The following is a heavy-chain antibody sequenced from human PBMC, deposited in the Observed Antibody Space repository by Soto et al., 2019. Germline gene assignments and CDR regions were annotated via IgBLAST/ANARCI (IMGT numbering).Heavy chain of an antibody. V-gene: IGHV3-23*01. CDR3: AILDSSTWYTGYYFEY. CDR1: GFSFSSYA. CDR2: FSDGGSNT. D-gene: IGHD6-13*01. Sequence: GGSLRLSCAASGFSFSSYAMNWVRQAPGKGLECVSAFSDGGSNTYYTDSVKGRFTISRDNSKNTLFLQMNSLRAEDTAVYYCAILDSSTWYTGYYFEYWGQGNLVTVSS. J-gene: IGHJ4*02.